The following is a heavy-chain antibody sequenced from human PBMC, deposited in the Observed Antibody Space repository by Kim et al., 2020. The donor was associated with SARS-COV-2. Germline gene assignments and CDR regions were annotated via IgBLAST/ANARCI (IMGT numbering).Heavy chain of an antibody. CDR3: AKNQGFPEEVVPYYYYGMDV. CDR1: GFTFSSYA. CDR2: ISGSGGST. D-gene: IGHD3-22*01. V-gene: IGHV3-23*01. J-gene: IGHJ6*02. Sequence: GGSLRLSCAASGFTFSSYAMSWVRQAPGKGLEWVSAISGSGGSTYYADSVKGRFTISRDNSKNTLYLQMNSLRAEDTAVYYCAKNQGFPEEVVPYYYYGMDVWGQGTTVTVSS.